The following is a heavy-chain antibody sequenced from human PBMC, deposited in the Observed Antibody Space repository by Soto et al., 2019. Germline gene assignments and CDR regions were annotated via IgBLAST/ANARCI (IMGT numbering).Heavy chain of an antibody. D-gene: IGHD2-21*02. J-gene: IGHJ4*02. V-gene: IGHV1-3*04. CDR2: INSGNGDT. CDR3: ASGHCSGDCYSDY. Sequence: VQLVQSGAEVKEPGASVKVSCKASGYTFSNYPIHWVRQAPGQGLEWLGWINSGNGDTKCSQKFQGRVTITWDTSATTTYIELSSLRSEDTAVYYCASGHCSGDCYSDYWGQGTLVTVSS. CDR1: GYTFSNYP.